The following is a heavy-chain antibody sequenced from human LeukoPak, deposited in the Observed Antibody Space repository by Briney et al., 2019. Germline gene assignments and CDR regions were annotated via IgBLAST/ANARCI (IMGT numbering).Heavy chain of an antibody. J-gene: IGHJ4*02. V-gene: IGHV4-59*01. D-gene: IGHD5-18*01. CDR2: IYYTGAT. CDR3: ARAGYSYGTGYYFDY. CDR1: GGSISSYY. Sequence: SETLSLTCTVSGGSISSYYWIWIRLPPGKGLEWIGYIYYTGATYYNPSPKSRVTISLDTSKNQFFLKLSSVTAADAAVYYCARAGYSYGTGYYFDYWGQGALVTVSS.